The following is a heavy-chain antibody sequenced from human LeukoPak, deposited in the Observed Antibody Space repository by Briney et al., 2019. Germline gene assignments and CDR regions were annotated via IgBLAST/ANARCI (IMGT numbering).Heavy chain of an antibody. CDR2: IYHSGST. J-gene: IGHJ4*02. D-gene: IGHD1-7*01. V-gene: IGHV4-30-2*02. CDR1: GGSMSSGGHS. CDR3: SRMAAWLELTTGPRGFDY. Sequence: SETLSLTCAVSGGSMSSGGHSWSWIRQPPGKGLEWIGYIYHSGSTYYDPSLKSRVTISVDTSKNQFSLKVSSVTAADTAVYFCSRMAAWLELTTGPRGFDYWGQGTLVTVSS.